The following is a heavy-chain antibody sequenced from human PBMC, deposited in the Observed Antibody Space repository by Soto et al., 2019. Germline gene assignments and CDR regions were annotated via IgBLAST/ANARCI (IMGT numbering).Heavy chain of an antibody. Sequence: SSETLSLTCSVSGADINTYSWTWIRQPAGKGLEWIGRIYTSASINYNPSLKGRVTLSVDTSTNQVSLRLASVTAADTAIYYCARDREAGYNFYYGMDVWGQGTTVTVSS. CDR1: GADINTYS. V-gene: IGHV4-4*07. J-gene: IGHJ6*02. CDR2: IYTSASI. D-gene: IGHD6-19*01. CDR3: ARDREAGYNFYYGMDV.